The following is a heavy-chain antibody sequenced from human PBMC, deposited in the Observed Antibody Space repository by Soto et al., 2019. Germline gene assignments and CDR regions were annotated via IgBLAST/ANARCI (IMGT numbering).Heavy chain of an antibody. Sequence: GGSLRLSCAASGFTFSSYAMSWVRQAPGKGLEWVSAISGSGGSTYYADSVKGRFTISRDNSKNTLYLQMNSLRAEDTAVYYCAKDLYGSGKHSSSSFDYWGQGTLVTVSS. D-gene: IGHD3-10*01. CDR3: AKDLYGSGKHSSSSFDY. CDR1: GFTFSSYA. J-gene: IGHJ4*02. V-gene: IGHV3-23*01. CDR2: ISGSGGST.